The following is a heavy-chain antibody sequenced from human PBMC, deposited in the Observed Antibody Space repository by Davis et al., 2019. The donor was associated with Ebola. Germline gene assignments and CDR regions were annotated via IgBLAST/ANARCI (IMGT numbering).Heavy chain of an antibody. CDR2: INHSGST. Sequence: SETLSLTCAVYGGSFSGYYWSWIRQPPGKGLEWIGEINHSGSTNYNPSLKSRVTISVDTSKNQFSLKLRSVTAADTGVYYCAREIRDGDSYPLDYWGQGTLVTVSS. D-gene: IGHD2-21*02. J-gene: IGHJ4*02. CDR1: GGSFSGYY. V-gene: IGHV4-34*01. CDR3: AREIRDGDSYPLDY.